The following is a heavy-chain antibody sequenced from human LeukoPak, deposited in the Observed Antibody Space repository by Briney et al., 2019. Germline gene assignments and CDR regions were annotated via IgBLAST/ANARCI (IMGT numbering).Heavy chain of an antibody. CDR2: INPNNGGT. J-gene: IGHJ3*02. CDR1: GYTFTGYY. Sequence: GASVKVSFKASGYTFTGYYMHWVRQAPGQGLEWMGWINPNNGGTNYAQKFQGRVTRNRDTSISTAYMELSRLRADDTAVYYCAREVGGAFDIWGQGTMVTVSS. V-gene: IGHV1-2*02. D-gene: IGHD1-26*01. CDR3: AREVGGAFDI.